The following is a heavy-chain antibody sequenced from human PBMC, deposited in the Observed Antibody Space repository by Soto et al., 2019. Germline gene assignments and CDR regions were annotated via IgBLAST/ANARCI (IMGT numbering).Heavy chain of an antibody. J-gene: IGHJ6*02. V-gene: IGHV4-31*03. CDR2: IYYTGTT. CDR3: ARDDSFYGEPGYGMNV. Sequence: QVQLQESGPGLVEASQTLSLTCTVYGATISSGGFYWSWIRQRPGKGLEWIGHIYYTGTTSYNPSLNSRVTISLDMSSNQFSLKLRSVTAADTAKYFCARDDSFYGEPGYGMNVWGQGTTVTVSS. CDR1: GATISSGGFY. D-gene: IGHD4-17*01.